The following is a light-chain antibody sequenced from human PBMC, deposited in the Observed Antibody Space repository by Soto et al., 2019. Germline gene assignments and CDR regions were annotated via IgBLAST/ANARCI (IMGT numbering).Light chain of an antibody. CDR1: QDITNY. Sequence: DMQMTQSPSSLSASVGDRVTITCQASQDITNYLNWYQQKPGKAPKLLIYDASNLETGVPSRFSGSRSGTHFTFTISSLQPEDIATYYCQQYDNLSWTFGQGTKV. V-gene: IGKV1-33*01. J-gene: IGKJ1*01. CDR2: DAS. CDR3: QQYDNLSWT.